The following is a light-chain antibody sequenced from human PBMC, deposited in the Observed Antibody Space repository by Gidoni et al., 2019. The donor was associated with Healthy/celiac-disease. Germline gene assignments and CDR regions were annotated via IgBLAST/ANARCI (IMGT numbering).Light chain of an antibody. J-gene: IGLJ2*01. V-gene: IGLV2-14*03. CDR1: SSDVGCYNY. CDR3: SSYTSSSVV. Sequence: QSALTQPASVSGSPGQSITISFTGTSSDVGCYNYVAWYQQHPGNAPKLMIYDVSNRPSGVSNRFSGSKSGNTASLTISGLQAEDEADYYCSSYTSSSVVFGGGTKLTVL. CDR2: DVS.